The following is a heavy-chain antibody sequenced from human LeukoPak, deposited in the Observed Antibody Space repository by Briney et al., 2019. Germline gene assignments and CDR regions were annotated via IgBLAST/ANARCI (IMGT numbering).Heavy chain of an antibody. CDR1: GFTFSSYA. D-gene: IGHD4-11*01. V-gene: IGHV3-23*01. CDR2: ISGSGGST. J-gene: IGHJ6*02. Sequence: GGSLRLSCAASGFTFSSYAMSWVRQAPGKGLEWVSAISGSGGSTYYADSVKGRFTISRDNSKNTLYLQMNSLRAEDTAVYYCAVHSNPYYYGMDVWGQGTTVTVSS. CDR3: AVHSNPYYYGMDV.